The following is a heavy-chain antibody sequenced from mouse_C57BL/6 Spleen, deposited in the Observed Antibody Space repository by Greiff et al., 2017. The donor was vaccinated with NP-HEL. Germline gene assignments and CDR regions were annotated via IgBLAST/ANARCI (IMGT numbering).Heavy chain of an antibody. D-gene: IGHD1-1*01. Sequence: DVMLVESGGGLVKPGGSLKLSCAASGFTFSDYGMHWVRQAPEKGLEWVAYISSGSSTIYYADTVKGRFTISRDNAKNTLFLQMTSLRSEDTAMYYCARQYYGSSPWFAYWGQGTLVTVSA. V-gene: IGHV5-17*01. J-gene: IGHJ3*01. CDR1: GFTFSDYG. CDR3: ARQYYGSSPWFAY. CDR2: ISSGSSTI.